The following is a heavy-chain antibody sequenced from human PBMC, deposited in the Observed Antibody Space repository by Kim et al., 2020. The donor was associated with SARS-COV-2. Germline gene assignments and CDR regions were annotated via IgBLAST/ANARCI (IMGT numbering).Heavy chain of an antibody. CDR2: IKQDGSEK. CDR1: GFTFSSYW. Sequence: GGSLRLSCAASGFTFSSYWMSWVRQAPGKGLEWVVNIKQDGSEKYYVDSVKGRFTISRDNAKNSLYLQMNRLRAEDTAVYYCARDRVYYGSGSHPIGRFDPWGQGTLVTVSS. J-gene: IGHJ5*02. D-gene: IGHD3-10*01. CDR3: ARDRVYYGSGSHPIGRFDP. V-gene: IGHV3-7*01.